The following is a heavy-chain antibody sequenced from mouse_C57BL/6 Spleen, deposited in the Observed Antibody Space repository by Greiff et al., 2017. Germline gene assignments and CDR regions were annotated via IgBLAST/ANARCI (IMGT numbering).Heavy chain of an antibody. J-gene: IGHJ1*03. V-gene: IGHV1-74*01. CDR1: GYTFTSYW. Sequence: QVQLKQPGAELVKPGASVKVSCKASGYTFTSYWMHWVKQRPGQGLEWIGRIHPSDSDTNYNQKFKGKATLTVDKSSSTAYMQLSSLTSEDSAVYYCATYYSNWYFDVWGTGTTVTVSS. CDR2: IHPSDSDT. D-gene: IGHD2-5*01. CDR3: ATYYSNWYFDV.